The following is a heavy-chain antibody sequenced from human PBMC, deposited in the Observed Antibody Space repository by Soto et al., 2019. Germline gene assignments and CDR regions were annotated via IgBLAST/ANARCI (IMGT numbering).Heavy chain of an antibody. CDR1: GGTFSSYT. CDR3: ARDQKGGYYGSGSYTYYFDY. D-gene: IGHD3-10*01. J-gene: IGHJ4*01. Sequence: ASVKVSCKASGGTFSSYTISWVRQAPGQGLEWMGRIIPILGMANYAQKFQGRVTITADKSTSTAYMELSSLRSEDTAVYYCARDQKGGYYGSGSYTYYFDYWG. CDR2: IIPILGMA. V-gene: IGHV1-69*04.